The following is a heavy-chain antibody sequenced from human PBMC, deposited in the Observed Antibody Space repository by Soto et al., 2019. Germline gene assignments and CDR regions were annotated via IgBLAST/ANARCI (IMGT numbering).Heavy chain of an antibody. CDR1: GFTFSGYG. D-gene: IGHD6-13*01. CDR2: LANDGRYQ. V-gene: IGHV3-30*03. Sequence: QVQLVESGGGVVQPGRSLRLSCAASGFTFSGYGMHWVRQAPGEGLQWVAVLANDGRYQYYADSLKGRFTISRDNSKNTLYLQMASLRPEETAVYYCARSSGGSSWYAPDYWGQGTLVTVSP. J-gene: IGHJ4*02. CDR3: ARSSGGSSWYAPDY.